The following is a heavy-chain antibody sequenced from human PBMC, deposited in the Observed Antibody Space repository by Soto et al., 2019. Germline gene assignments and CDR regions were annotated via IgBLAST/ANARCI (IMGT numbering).Heavy chain of an antibody. V-gene: IGHV3-23*01. CDR2: ISGSGGST. D-gene: IGHD3-10*01. J-gene: IGHJ4*02. Sequence: EVQLLESGGGLVQPGGSLRLSCAASGFTFSSYAMSWVRQAPGKGLEWVSAISGSGGSTYYTDSVKGRFTISRDNSKNTLYLQMNSLRAEDTAVYYCAKEGLWFGELLYESLREIDYWGQGTLVTVSS. CDR1: GFTFSSYA. CDR3: AKEGLWFGELLYESLREIDY.